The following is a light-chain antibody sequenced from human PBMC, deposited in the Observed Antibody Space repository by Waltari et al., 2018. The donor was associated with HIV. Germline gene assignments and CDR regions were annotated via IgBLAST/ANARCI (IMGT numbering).Light chain of an antibody. CDR3: AAGDGSLRGGV. CDR1: GPNTGIHD. J-gene: IGLJ3*02. V-gene: IGLV1-47*01. Sequence: QSVLTQHPSASGTPGPRVPISCSGSGPNTGIHDVSWYQHRPGTAPKLLISTNNQRPSWVPDRFSASKSVTSASLAISALQSDDEADYYCAAGDGSLRGGVFGGGTKLTV. CDR2: TNN.